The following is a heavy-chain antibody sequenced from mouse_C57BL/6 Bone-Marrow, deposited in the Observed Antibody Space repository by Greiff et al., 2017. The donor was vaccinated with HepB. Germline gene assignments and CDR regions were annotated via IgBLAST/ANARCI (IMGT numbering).Heavy chain of an antibody. J-gene: IGHJ1*03. CDR1: GYTFTSYW. V-gene: IGHV1-55*01. Sequence: QVQLQQPGAELVKPGASVKMSCKASGYTFTSYWITWVKQRPGQGLGWIGDIYPGSGSTNYNEKFKSKATLTVDTSSSTAYMQLSSLTSEDSAVYYCARSGTTVVAKDWYFDVWGTGTTVTVSS. CDR2: IYPGSGST. CDR3: ARSGTTVVAKDWYFDV. D-gene: IGHD1-1*01.